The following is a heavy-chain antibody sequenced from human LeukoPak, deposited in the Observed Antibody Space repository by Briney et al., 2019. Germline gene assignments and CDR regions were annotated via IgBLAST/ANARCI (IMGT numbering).Heavy chain of an antibody. CDR1: GGSISSSSYY. CDR3: AQMIHLAVAGYFDY. D-gene: IGHD6-19*01. V-gene: IGHV3-23*01. CDR2: ITGSGDGT. J-gene: IGHJ4*02. Sequence: PSETLSLTCTVSGGSISSSSYYWGWIRQAPGKGLEWVSTITGSGDGTYYADSVKGRFTISRDNSKNTLYLQMNSLRAEDTAVYYCAQMIHLAVAGYFDYWGQGTLVTVSS.